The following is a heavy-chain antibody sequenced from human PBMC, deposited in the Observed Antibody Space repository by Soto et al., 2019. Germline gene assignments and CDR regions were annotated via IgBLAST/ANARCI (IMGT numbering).Heavy chain of an antibody. CDR1: GFSFSNYG. CDR2: ISTDGGTT. D-gene: IGHD3-10*01. CDR3: PPGPGSGGNYHPFPL. Sequence: EVQLLESGGGLVQPGGSLRLSCAASGFSFSNYGMSWVRQAPGKGPEWVSIISTDGGTTHYADSVKGRFTISRDNSKNTLSLQLTRPTAEDPAPSSCPPGPGSGGNYHPFPLCGQGPMVTFSS. V-gene: IGHV3-23*01. J-gene: IGHJ3*01.